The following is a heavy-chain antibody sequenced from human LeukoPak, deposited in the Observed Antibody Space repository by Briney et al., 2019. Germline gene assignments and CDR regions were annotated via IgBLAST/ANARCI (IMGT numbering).Heavy chain of an antibody. CDR1: GGSFSGYY. Sequence: SETLSLTCAVYGGSFSGYYWSWIRQPAGKGLEWIGRIYTSGSTNYNPSLKSRVTISVDTSKNQFSLKLSSVTAADTAVYYCARGPPYYYCYMDVWGKGTTVTISS. V-gene: IGHV4-59*10. J-gene: IGHJ6*03. CDR2: IYTSGST. CDR3: ARGPPYYYCYMDV.